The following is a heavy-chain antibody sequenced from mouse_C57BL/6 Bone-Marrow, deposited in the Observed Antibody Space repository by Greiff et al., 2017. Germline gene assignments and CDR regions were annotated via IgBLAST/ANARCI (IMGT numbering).Heavy chain of an antibody. CDR3: ARSIITTVVDY. Sequence: QVQLKESGAELARPGASVKLSCKASGYTFTSYGISWVKQRTGQGLEWIGEIYPRSGNTYYNEKFKGKATLTADKSSSTAYMELRSLTSEDSAVYFCARSIITTVVDYWGQGTTLTVAS. CDR2: IYPRSGNT. CDR1: GYTFTSYG. D-gene: IGHD1-1*01. J-gene: IGHJ2*01. V-gene: IGHV1-81*01.